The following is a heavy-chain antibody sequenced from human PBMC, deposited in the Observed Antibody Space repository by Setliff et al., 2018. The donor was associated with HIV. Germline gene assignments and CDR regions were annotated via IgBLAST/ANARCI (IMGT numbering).Heavy chain of an antibody. CDR1: GDSIRSRSFY. Sequence: SETLSLTCNVSGDSIRSRSFYWAWIRQPPGERPEWIGTIYYVGSTYYNPYLKSRASIFVDTSKNQFPLKPYSVTAADTAVYYCAGGFWGGPLFDPWGRGTLVTVSS. D-gene: IGHD3-3*01. V-gene: IGHV4-39*01. CDR2: IYYVGST. J-gene: IGHJ5*01. CDR3: AGGFWGGPLFDP.